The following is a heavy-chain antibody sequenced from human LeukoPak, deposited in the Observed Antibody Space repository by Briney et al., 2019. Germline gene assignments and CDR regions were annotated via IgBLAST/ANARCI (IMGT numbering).Heavy chain of an antibody. J-gene: IGHJ4*02. Sequence: EWXAXIRYXXSNKYYADSVKGRFTISRDNSKNTLYLQMNSLRAEDTAVYYCAKEGYYDILTGYYDPYYFDYWGQGTLVTVSS. V-gene: IGHV3-30*02. CDR2: IRYXXSNK. CDR3: AKEGYYDILTGYYDPYYFDY. D-gene: IGHD3-9*01.